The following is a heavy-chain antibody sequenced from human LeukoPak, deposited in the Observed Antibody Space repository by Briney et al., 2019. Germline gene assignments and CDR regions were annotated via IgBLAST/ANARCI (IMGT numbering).Heavy chain of an antibody. J-gene: IGHJ4*02. V-gene: IGHV3-23*01. Sequence: GGSPRVSCVPPVFSFIIYAMCSVCEALGRGVEWVSAISGSGGSTYYADSVKGRFTISRDNSKNTLYLQMNSLRAEDTAVYYCAKDLYGDYAPFDYWGQGTLVTVSS. D-gene: IGHD4-17*01. CDR3: AKDLYGDYAPFDY. CDR1: VFSFIIYA. CDR2: ISGSGGST.